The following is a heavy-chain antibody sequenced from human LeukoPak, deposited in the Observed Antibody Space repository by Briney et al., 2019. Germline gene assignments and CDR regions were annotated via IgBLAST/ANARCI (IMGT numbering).Heavy chain of an antibody. CDR2: IRWKTGGS. CDR3: AKDNYDSSGYSFDY. CDR1: GFSFDDYD. J-gene: IGHJ4*02. D-gene: IGHD3-22*01. V-gene: IGHV3-9*01. Sequence: GGSLRLSCAASGFSFDDYDMHWVRQAPGKGLEWVSGIRWKTGGSDYADSVRGRFTISRDNAKNSLYLQMNSLRAEDTALYYCAKDNYDSSGYSFDYWGQGTLVTVSS.